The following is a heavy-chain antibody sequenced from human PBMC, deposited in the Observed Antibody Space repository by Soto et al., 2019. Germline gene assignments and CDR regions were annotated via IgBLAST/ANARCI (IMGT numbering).Heavy chain of an antibody. Sequence: SETLSLTCAVSGGSISSGGYSWSWILQPPGKGLEWILYIYHSGITYYNPSLKSRVTISVDRSKNQFSLKLSSVTAADTAVYYCARALTMSYYDSSGHFDYWGQGTLVTVSS. CDR1: GGSISSGGYS. J-gene: IGHJ4*02. CDR2: IYHSGIT. D-gene: IGHD3-22*01. V-gene: IGHV4-30-2*01. CDR3: ARALTMSYYDSSGHFDY.